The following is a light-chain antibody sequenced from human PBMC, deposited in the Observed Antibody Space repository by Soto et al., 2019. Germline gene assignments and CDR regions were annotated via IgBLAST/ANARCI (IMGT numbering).Light chain of an antibody. CDR2: GAS. CDR3: QQYGSSGT. V-gene: IGKV3-20*01. CDR1: QSVSNNY. J-gene: IGKJ1*01. Sequence: IFLTQSPFTGSLSAVEIATLSCRASQSVSNNYLAWYQQKPVQAPRLLIYGASNRATGIPDRFSGSGSGTDFTLTISRLEPEDFAVYYCQQYGSSGTFGQGTKVDIK.